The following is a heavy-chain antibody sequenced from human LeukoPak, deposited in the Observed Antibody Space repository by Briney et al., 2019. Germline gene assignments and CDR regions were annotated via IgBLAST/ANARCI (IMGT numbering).Heavy chain of an antibody. J-gene: IGHJ4*02. D-gene: IGHD2-21*02. CDR3: ARRLHYFDY. CDR2: IRYSGTT. Sequence: SETLSLTCTVSGGSISSTYDHWDWIRQPPGKGLEWLGSIRYSGTTYYNPSLKGRVTIFVDTSNNQFSLRLRSVTAADTAAYYCARRLHYFDYRGQGSLVTVSS. V-gene: IGHV4-39*01. CDR1: GGSISSTYDH.